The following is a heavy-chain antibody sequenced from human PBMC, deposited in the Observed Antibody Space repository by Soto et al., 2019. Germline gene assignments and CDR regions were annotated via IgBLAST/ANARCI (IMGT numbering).Heavy chain of an antibody. V-gene: IGHV1-8*01. CDR3: ARGRDSGSYDWFDP. J-gene: IGHJ5*02. CDR1: GYTFTSYD. D-gene: IGHD1-26*01. Sequence: ASVKVSCKASGYTFTSYDINCVRQATGQVLEWMGWMNPNSGNTGYAQKFQGRVTMTRNTSISTAYMELSSLRSEDTAVYYCARGRDSGSYDWFDPWGQGTLVTVSS. CDR2: MNPNSGNT.